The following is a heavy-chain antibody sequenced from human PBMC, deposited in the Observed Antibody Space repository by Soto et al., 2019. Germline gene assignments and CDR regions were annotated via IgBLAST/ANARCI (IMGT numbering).Heavy chain of an antibody. CDR3: ARGGRSYDFWSGSLGWFDP. J-gene: IGHJ5*02. Sequence: PGGSLRLSCAASGFTFSSYAMSWVRQAPGKGLEWVSAISGSGGSTYYADSVRGRFTISRDNPKNTLYLQMNSLRAEDTAVYYCARGGRSYDFWSGSLGWFDPWGQGTLLTAPQ. V-gene: IGHV3-23*01. D-gene: IGHD3-3*01. CDR2: ISGSGGST. CDR1: GFTFSSYA.